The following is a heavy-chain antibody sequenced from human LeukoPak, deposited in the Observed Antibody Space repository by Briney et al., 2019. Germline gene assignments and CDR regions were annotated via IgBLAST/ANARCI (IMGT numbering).Heavy chain of an antibody. CDR3: ARDLADCSGGSCYDN. J-gene: IGHJ4*02. CDR2: IYYSGST. CDR1: GGSISSGDYY. Sequence: ASETLSLTCTVSGGSISSGDYYWSWIRQPPGKGLEWIGYIYYSGSTYYNPSLKSRVTISVDTSKNQFSLKLSSVTAADTAVYYCARDLADCSGGSCYDNWGQGTLVTVSS. V-gene: IGHV4-30-4*01. D-gene: IGHD2-15*01.